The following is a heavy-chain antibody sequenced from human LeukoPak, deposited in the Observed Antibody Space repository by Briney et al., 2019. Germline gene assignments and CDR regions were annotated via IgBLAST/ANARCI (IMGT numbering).Heavy chain of an antibody. J-gene: IGHJ6*02. Sequence: PGVPLRLSCVASGFTHSHYLMRWLRHAPGKGLEWVSYVNGFGTGTHYGDSVKGRFSVSKDNTKNTVFLQMNTLRAEATAVYYCAKHIWSRCYGMDVWGQGTTVTVSS. V-gene: IGHV3-23*01. D-gene: IGHD2-8*02. CDR3: AKHIWSRCYGMDV. CDR2: VNGFGTGT. CDR1: GFTHSHYL.